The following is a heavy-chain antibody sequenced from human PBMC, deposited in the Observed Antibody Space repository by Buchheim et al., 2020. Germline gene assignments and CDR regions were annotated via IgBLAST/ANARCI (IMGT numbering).Heavy chain of an antibody. Sequence: EVQLVESGGGLVQPGGSLRLSCAASGFTFSSYSMNWVRQAPGKGLEWVSYISSSSSTIYYADSVKGRFTISRDNAKNYLYLQMNSLRAEDTAVYYCARDSRRVAAAGWSYYYYYVMDVWGQGTT. CDR2: ISSSSSTI. CDR3: ARDSRRVAAAGWSYYYYYVMDV. V-gene: IGHV3-48*01. CDR1: GFTFSSYS. D-gene: IGHD6-13*01. J-gene: IGHJ6*02.